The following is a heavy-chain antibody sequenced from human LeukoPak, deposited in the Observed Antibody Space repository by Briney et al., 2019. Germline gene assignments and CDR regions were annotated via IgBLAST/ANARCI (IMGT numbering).Heavy chain of an antibody. J-gene: IGHJ4*02. CDR3: AKGGQATVTHHDY. D-gene: IGHD4-17*01. CDR2: ITNSGDRT. Sequence: PGGSLRLSCAASGFTFNSYAMSWVRQAPGKGLEWVSHITNSGDRTYYADSVKGRFTISRDSSKNILYVQMNSLRDEDTAVYYCAKGGQATVTHHDYWGQGTLVTVSS. V-gene: IGHV3-23*01. CDR1: GFTFNSYA.